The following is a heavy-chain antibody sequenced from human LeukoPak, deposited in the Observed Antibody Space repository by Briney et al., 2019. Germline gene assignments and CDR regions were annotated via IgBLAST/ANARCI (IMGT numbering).Heavy chain of an antibody. Sequence: GGSLRLSCAASGFTFSSYGMHWVRQAPGKGLEWVAVISYDGSNKYYADSVKGRFTISRDNSKNTLYLQMNSLRAEDTAVYYCAKAQGVVVPAAMRSYYYYGMDVWGQGTTVTVSS. J-gene: IGHJ6*02. V-gene: IGHV3-30*18. CDR2: ISYDGSNK. CDR3: AKAQGVVVPAAMRSYYYYGMDV. D-gene: IGHD2-2*01. CDR1: GFTFSSYG.